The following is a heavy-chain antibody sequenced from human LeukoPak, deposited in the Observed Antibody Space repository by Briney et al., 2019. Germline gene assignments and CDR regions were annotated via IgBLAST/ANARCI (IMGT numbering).Heavy chain of an antibody. V-gene: IGHV3-74*01. CDR2: INSDGSAT. J-gene: IGHJ4*02. CDR3: AKRGSSETRWYPFDY. CDR1: GFTFGSPW. Sequence: GGSLRLSCAASGFTFGSPWMHWVRQAPGKGLVWVSRINSDGSATAYADSVKGRFTIFRDNAENTLYLQMNSLRAEDTAVYYCAKRGSSETRWYPFDYWGQGTLVTVSS. D-gene: IGHD2-15*01.